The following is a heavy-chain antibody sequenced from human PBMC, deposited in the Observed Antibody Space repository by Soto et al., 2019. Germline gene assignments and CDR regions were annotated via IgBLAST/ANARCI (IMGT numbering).Heavy chain of an antibody. CDR1: GGSISSYY. CDR3: ARAPDYYGSGYYYYGMDV. V-gene: IGHV4-59*01. CDR2: IYYSGST. D-gene: IGHD3-10*01. Sequence: SETLSLTCTVSGGSISSYYWSWIRQPPGKGLEWIGYIYYSGSTNYNPSLKSRVTISVDTSKNQVSLKLSSVTAADTAVYYCARAPDYYGSGYYYYGMDVWGQGTTVTSP. J-gene: IGHJ6*02.